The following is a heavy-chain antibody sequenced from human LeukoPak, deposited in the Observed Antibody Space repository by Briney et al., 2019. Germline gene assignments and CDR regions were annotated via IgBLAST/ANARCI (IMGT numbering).Heavy chain of an antibody. V-gene: IGHV4-31*03. CDR3: ARSTDMVRGVIGY. J-gene: IGHJ4*02. Sequence: PSETLSLTCTVSGGSLSSGGYYWTWIRQHPGKGLEWIGYIYYSGSTYYNPSLKSRLTISIDTSKNQFSLKLSSVTAADTAVYYCARSTDMVRGVIGYWGQGTLVTVSS. CDR1: GGSLSSGGYY. D-gene: IGHD3-10*01. CDR2: IYYSGST.